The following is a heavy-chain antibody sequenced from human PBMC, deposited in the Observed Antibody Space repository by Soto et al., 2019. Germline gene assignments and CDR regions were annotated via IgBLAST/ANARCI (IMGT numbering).Heavy chain of an antibody. D-gene: IGHD1-1*01. J-gene: IGHJ6*02. Sequence: EVQLVESGGGLVQPGGSLRLSCAASGFTFSTYDRYWVRQPTGKGLEWVSSIGTAGDTYYPGSVKGRFTISRENAKSSLYLQMNSLRVGDTAVYYCARDRREPYDYGLDVWGQGTTVTVS. CDR3: ARDRREPYDYGLDV. CDR2: IGTAGDT. V-gene: IGHV3-13*04. CDR1: GFTFSTYD.